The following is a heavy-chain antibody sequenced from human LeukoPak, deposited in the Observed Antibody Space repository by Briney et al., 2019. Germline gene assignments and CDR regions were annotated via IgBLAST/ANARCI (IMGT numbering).Heavy chain of an antibody. J-gene: IGHJ4*02. D-gene: IGHD3-10*01. CDR1: GGSFSGYY. CDR3: ARHYITMVRGVMYYFDY. Sequence: PSETLSLTCAVYGGSFSGYYWSWIRQPPGKGLEWIGEINHSGSTNYNPSLKSRVTISVDTSKNQFSLKLSSVTAADTAVYYCARHYITMVRGVMYYFDYWGQGTLVTVSS. V-gene: IGHV4-34*01. CDR2: INHSGST.